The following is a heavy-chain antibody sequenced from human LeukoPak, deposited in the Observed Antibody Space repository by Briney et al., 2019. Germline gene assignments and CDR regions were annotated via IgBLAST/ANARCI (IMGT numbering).Heavy chain of an antibody. CDR3: VEDVVVVVAAKPGI. CDR1: GFTYSTYA. Sequence: GGSLRLSCAASGFTYSTYAMSWVRQAPGKGLEWVSSISGSGGSTYYADAVQGRFTISRDNSKNTLYLQMNSLRDEDTAVYYCVEDVVVVVAAKPGIWGQGTLVTVSS. J-gene: IGHJ4*02. D-gene: IGHD2-15*01. CDR2: ISGSGGST. V-gene: IGHV3-23*01.